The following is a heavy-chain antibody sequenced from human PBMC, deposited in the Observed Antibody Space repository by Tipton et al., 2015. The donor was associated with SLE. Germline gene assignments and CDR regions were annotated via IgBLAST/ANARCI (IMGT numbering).Heavy chain of an antibody. CDR2: IYYSGST. Sequence: LSLTCTVSGGSISSYYWSWIRQPPGKGLEWIGYIYYSGSTNYNPSLKSRVTISVDTSKNQFSLKLSTVTAADTAVYYCARVRGRGYFQHWGQGTLVTVSS. CDR1: GGSISSYY. D-gene: IGHD3-10*01. CDR3: ARVRGRGYFQH. J-gene: IGHJ1*01. V-gene: IGHV4-59*01.